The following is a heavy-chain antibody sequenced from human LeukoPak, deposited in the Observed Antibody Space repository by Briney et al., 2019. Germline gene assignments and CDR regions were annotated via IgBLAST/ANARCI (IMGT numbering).Heavy chain of an antibody. J-gene: IGHJ4*02. Sequence: GGSLRLSCAASGFTFSNAWMSWVRKAPGKGLEWVGRIKSKTDGRTTDYAAPVKGRFTISRDDSKNTLYLQMNSLKTEDTAVYCCTTAPGRRWGQGTLVTVSS. CDR2: IKSKTDGRTT. V-gene: IGHV3-15*01. CDR3: TTAPGRR. D-gene: IGHD1-1*01. CDR1: GFTFSNAW.